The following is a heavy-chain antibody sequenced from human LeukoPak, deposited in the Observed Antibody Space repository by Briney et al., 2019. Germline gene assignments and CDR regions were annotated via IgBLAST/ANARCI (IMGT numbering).Heavy chain of an antibody. Sequence: PGGSLRLSCTASGFTFGDYAMSWFRQAPGKGLEWVGFIRSKAYGGTTEYAASVKGRFTISRDDSKSIAYLQMNSLRAEDTAVYYCARDSPPLNSGSDSGHYFDYWGQGTLVTVSS. V-gene: IGHV3-49*03. CDR2: IRSKAYGGTT. J-gene: IGHJ4*02. D-gene: IGHD1-26*01. CDR3: ARDSPPLNSGSDSGHYFDY. CDR1: GFTFGDYA.